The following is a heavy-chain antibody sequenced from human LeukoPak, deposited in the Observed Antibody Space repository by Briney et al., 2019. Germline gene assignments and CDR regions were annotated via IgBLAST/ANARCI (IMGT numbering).Heavy chain of an antibody. V-gene: IGHV4-39*01. CDR1: GGSISRNNYH. D-gene: IGHD2-15*01. Sequence: SETLSLTCTVSGGSISRNNYHWGWIRQPPGKGLEWIATIYYSGSTYYNPSLKSRVTVSVDTSKNQFPLKLSSVTAADTAVYYCARVVPSYMDVWGKGTTVTVSS. CDR2: IYYSGST. CDR3: ARVVPSYMDV. J-gene: IGHJ6*03.